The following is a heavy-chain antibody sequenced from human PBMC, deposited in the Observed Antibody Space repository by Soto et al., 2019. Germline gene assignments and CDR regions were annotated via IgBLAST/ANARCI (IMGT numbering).Heavy chain of an antibody. CDR1: GYNFTTYY. D-gene: IGHD3-22*01. V-gene: IGHV1-46*01. CDR3: ASKNYYDSSGPDY. Sequence: AASVKVSCKASGYNFTTYYMHWVRQAPGQGLEWMGIINPGGVGSSYAQKFQGRVTMTKDTSTTTVYMELSSLRSEDTAVYYCASKNYYDSSGPDYWGQGTLVTVSS. J-gene: IGHJ4*02. CDR2: INPGGVGS.